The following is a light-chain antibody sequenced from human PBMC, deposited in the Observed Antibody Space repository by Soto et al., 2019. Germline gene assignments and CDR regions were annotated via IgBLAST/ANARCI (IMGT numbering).Light chain of an antibody. CDR2: EVS. CDR3: MQRIQLPIT. J-gene: IGKJ4*01. Sequence: DVVLTQTPRSLSVTPGQPASISCKSSQSLLYSDGRTYVYWYLQKPVQPPQLLIHEVSNRLSGVPDRFSGSGSGTDFTLKISRVEAEDVGVYYCMQRIQLPITFGGGTNVEIK. CDR1: QSLLYSDGRTY. V-gene: IGKV2D-29*01.